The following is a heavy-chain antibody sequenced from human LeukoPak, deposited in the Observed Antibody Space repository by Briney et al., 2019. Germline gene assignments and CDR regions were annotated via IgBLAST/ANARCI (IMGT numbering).Heavy chain of an antibody. Sequence: GGSLRLSCAASGFTFSIYAMSWVRQAPGKGLEWVSAIKGRFTISRDNSKNTLYLQMNSLRAEDTAVYYCANEEDPDWGQGTLVTVSS. V-gene: IGHV3-23*01. CDR1: GFTFSIYA. J-gene: IGHJ4*02. CDR2: I. CDR3: ANEEDPD.